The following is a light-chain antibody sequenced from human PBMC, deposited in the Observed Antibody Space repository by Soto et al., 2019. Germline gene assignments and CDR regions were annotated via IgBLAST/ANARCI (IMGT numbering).Light chain of an antibody. CDR1: QSVSSN. V-gene: IGKV3-15*01. CDR2: GAS. J-gene: IGKJ5*01. Sequence: EIEMTQSPATLSVSPGERATLSCRASQSVSSNLAWYQQKPGQAPRLLIYGASTRATGIPARFSGSGSGTDFTLTISRSEPEDFAVYYCQQYNNWPPISFGQGARLEIK. CDR3: QQYNNWPPIS.